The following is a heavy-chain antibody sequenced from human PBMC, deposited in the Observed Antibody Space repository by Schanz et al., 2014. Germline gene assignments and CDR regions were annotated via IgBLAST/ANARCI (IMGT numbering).Heavy chain of an antibody. V-gene: IGHV1-2*02. CDR2: LNPDSGET. CDR1: GYTFTGYH. J-gene: IGHJ4*02. D-gene: IGHD3-10*01. Sequence: QVQLVQSGAEVKKPGASVKVSCKASGYTFTGYHMHWVRQAPGQGLEWMGWLNPDSGETLYVQRFQGRVTLTRDTSIRTAYMDLRSLLSDDAAVYFCARGGVLVLPPGTVKKGNDYWGQGTLVTVSS. CDR3: ARGGVLVLPPGTVKKGNDY.